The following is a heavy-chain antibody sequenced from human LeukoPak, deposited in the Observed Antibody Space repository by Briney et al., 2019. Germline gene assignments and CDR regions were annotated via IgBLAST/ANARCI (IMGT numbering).Heavy chain of an antibody. V-gene: IGHV1-46*01. J-gene: IGHJ4*02. Sequence: ASVKVSCKASGYTFTKSDYMYWVRQAPGQGLEWMGIINPSDGTTFYAQKFQGRVTMTRDTSTNTVYMELSSLRSEDTAVFYCARGPTDMDFDYWGQGSLVTVSS. CDR1: GYTFTKSDY. CDR3: ARGPTDMDFDY. CDR2: INPSDGTT.